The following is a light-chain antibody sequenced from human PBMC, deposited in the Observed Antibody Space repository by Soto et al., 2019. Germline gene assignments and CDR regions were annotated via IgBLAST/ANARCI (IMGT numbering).Light chain of an antibody. J-gene: IGKJ4*01. CDR3: QQYNNWPLT. Sequence: EIVLTQSPATLSLSPGERATLSCRASQSVSSYLAWYQQKPGQAPRLLIYDASNTATGIPARFSGSGSGTDFTLTISSLEPEDFAVYYCQQYNNWPLTFGGGTKVDIK. CDR1: QSVSSY. V-gene: IGKV3-11*01. CDR2: DAS.